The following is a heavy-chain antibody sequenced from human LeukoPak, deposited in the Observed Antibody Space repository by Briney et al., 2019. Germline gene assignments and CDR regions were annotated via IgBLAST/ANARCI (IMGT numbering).Heavy chain of an antibody. J-gene: IGHJ4*02. V-gene: IGHV1-2*02. CDR3: ARDQAAAGYLTSGANFDY. D-gene: IGHD6-13*01. Sequence: ASVKVSCKASGYTFTGYYMHWVRQAPGQGLEWMGWINPNSGGTNYAQKFQGRVTMTRDTSISTAYMELSRLRSDDTAVYYCARDQAAAGYLTSGANFDYWGQGTLVTVSS. CDR1: GYTFTGYY. CDR2: INPNSGGT.